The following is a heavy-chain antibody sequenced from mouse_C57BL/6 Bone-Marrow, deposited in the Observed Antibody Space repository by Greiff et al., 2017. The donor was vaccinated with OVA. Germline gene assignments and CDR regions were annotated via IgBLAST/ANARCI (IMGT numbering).Heavy chain of an antibody. J-gene: IGHJ3*01. D-gene: IGHD2-3*01. V-gene: IGHV5-17*01. CDR3: ARGWLLPAWFAY. Sequence: EVQRVESGGGLVKPGGSLKLSCAASGFTFSDYGMHWVRQAPEKGLEWVAYISSGSSTIYYADTVKGRFTISRDNAKNTLFLQMTSLRAEDAAMYYCARGWLLPAWFAYWGQGTLVTVSA. CDR1: GFTFSDYG. CDR2: ISSGSSTI.